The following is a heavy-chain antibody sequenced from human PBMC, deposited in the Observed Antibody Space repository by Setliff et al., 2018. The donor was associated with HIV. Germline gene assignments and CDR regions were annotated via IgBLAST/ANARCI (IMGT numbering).Heavy chain of an antibody. Sequence: SETLSLTCTVSGGSISSSSYYWAWIRQPPGKGLEWIGNIYYNGSTYSTPSLKSRVTISVDTSKNQFSLKLSSVTAADTAMYYCARRGGLVRGVITYYYMDVWGIGTTVTVSS. D-gene: IGHD3-10*01. CDR2: IYYNGST. V-gene: IGHV4-39*01. CDR3: ARRGGLVRGVITYYYMDV. CDR1: GGSISSSSYY. J-gene: IGHJ6*03.